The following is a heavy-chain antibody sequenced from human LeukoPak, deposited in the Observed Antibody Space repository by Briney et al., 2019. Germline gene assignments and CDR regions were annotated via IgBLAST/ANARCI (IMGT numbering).Heavy chain of an antibody. CDR2: IYTSGST. V-gene: IGHV4-61*02. CDR1: GGSLSSGSYY. Sequence: SQTLSLTCTVSGGSLSSGSYYWSWIRQPAGKGLEWIGRIYTSGSTNYNPSLKSRVTISVDTSKSQFSLKLSSVTAADTAVYYCARGGSSWSNNWFDPWGQGTLVTVSS. D-gene: IGHD6-13*01. J-gene: IGHJ5*02. CDR3: ARGGSSWSNNWFDP.